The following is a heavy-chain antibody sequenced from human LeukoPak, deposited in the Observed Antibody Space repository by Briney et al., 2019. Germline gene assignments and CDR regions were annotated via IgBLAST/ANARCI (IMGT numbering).Heavy chain of an antibody. Sequence: GGSLRLSCAASGFTFSSYGMSWVRQAPGKGLEWVSAISGSGGSTYYAGSVKGRFTISRDNSKNTLYLQMNSLRAEDTAVYYCAKECTYYYDSSGYYGFDYWGQGTLVTVSS. J-gene: IGHJ4*02. CDR2: ISGSGGST. CDR1: GFTFSSYG. D-gene: IGHD3-22*01. CDR3: AKECTYYYDSSGYYGFDY. V-gene: IGHV3-23*01.